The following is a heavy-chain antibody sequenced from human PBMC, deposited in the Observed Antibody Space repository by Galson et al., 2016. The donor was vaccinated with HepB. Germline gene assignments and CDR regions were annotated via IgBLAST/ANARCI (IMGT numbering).Heavy chain of an antibody. D-gene: IGHD5-24*01. CDR1: GFTFSGHW. CDR2: IDDTGGDT. CDR3: AREGERRRASNYHVHD. V-gene: IGHV3-23*01. Sequence: SLRLSCAASGFTFSGHWMSWVRQTPGEGLQWVSTIDDTGGDTYYVRSVKGRFTISRDNAKSVLYLQMDSLRVEDTAIYYCAREGERRRASNYHVHDWGHGTLVTVSS. J-gene: IGHJ4*01.